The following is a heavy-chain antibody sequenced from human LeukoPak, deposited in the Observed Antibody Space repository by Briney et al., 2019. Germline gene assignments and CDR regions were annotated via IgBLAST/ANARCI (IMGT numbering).Heavy chain of an antibody. D-gene: IGHD1-26*01. Sequence: ASVKVSCKASGGTFSNYAISWVRQAPGQRLEWMGWINPNSGGTNYAQKFQGRVTMTRDTSISTDYMELTSLTSDDTAVYYCARDNSVGETAWWFDPWGQGTLVTVSS. CDR2: INPNSGGT. CDR1: GGTFSNYA. V-gene: IGHV1-2*02. CDR3: ARDNSVGETAWWFDP. J-gene: IGHJ5*02.